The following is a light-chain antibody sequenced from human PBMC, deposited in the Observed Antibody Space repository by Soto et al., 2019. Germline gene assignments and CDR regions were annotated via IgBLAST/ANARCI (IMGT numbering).Light chain of an antibody. CDR2: DAS. CDR1: QSVSSY. V-gene: IGKV3-11*01. Sequence: EIVSTQSPATLSLSPGERATLSCRASQSVSSYLAWYQQKPGQAPRLLIYDASNRATGIPARFSGSGSGTNFLPTISSLEPEDFAVYYCQQPTFGQGTKVDIK. CDR3: QQPT. J-gene: IGKJ1*01.